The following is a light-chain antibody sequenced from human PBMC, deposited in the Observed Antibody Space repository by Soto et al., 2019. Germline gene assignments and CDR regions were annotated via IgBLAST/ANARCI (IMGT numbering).Light chain of an antibody. CDR1: QGMSNY. Sequence: DIQMTQSPSSLSASIGDRVNITCRASQGMSNYLAWYQQKPGKVPKLLIYASSTLQSGVPSRFSGSGSGTDFTLTISSLQPEDVATYYCQKYNSTSWTFGQGTKVEVK. CDR3: QKYNSTSWT. CDR2: ASS. V-gene: IGKV1-27*01. J-gene: IGKJ1*01.